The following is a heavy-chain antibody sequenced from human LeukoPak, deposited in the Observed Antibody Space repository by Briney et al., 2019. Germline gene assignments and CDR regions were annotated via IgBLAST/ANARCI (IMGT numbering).Heavy chain of an antibody. Sequence: SETLSLTCTVSGGSIGSYYWSWVRQPPEKGLEWIGNIVYTGRTNHNPSLKSRVTISIDTSKNQFSLRPNSVTAADTAVYYCARDSWWDGSKTFSDWFGPWGQGTLVTVSS. CDR2: IVYTGRT. CDR3: ARDSWWDGSKTFSDWFGP. CDR1: GGSIGSYY. D-gene: IGHD3-10*01. J-gene: IGHJ5*02. V-gene: IGHV4-59*01.